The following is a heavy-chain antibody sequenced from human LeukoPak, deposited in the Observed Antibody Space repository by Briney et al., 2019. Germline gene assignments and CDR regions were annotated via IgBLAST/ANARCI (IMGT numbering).Heavy chain of an antibody. J-gene: IGHJ4*02. V-gene: IGHV4-61*02. CDR3: ARGDYYDSSGYPN. CDR2: IYTSGST. Sequence: SETLSLTCTVSGGSISSGSYYWSWIRQPAGKRLEWIGRIYTSGSTNYNPSLKSRVTISVDTSKNQFSLKLSSVTAADTAVYYCARGDYYDSSGYPNWGQGTLVTVSS. CDR1: GGSISSGSYY. D-gene: IGHD3-22*01.